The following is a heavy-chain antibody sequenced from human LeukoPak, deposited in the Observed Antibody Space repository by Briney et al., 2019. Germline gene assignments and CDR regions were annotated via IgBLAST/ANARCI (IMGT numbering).Heavy chain of an antibody. Sequence: SQTLSLTCTVSGVSMSSGDYYWSWIRQPPGKGLEWIGYIYYSGKTYYNPSLKSRLTISIDTSKNQFSLKLSSVTAADTAVYYCARDFVRNYYYYGMDVWGQGTTVIVSS. CDR1: GVSMSSGDYY. J-gene: IGHJ6*02. CDR2: IYYSGKT. D-gene: IGHD2-21*01. CDR3: ARDFVRNYYYYGMDV. V-gene: IGHV4-30-4*01.